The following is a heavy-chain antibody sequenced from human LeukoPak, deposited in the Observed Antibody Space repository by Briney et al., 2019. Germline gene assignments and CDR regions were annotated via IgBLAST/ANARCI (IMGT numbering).Heavy chain of an antibody. CDR2: FYHGGST. CDR3: ASGRAGITIFGVVTLGGGFFDY. CDR1: GYSISTGYY. J-gene: IGHJ4*02. D-gene: IGHD3-3*01. V-gene: IGHV4-38-2*02. Sequence: SETLSLTCTVSGYSISTGYYWDWIRQPPGKGLEWIGTFYHGGSTYYNPSLKSRFTISVDTSKNQFSLKLRPVTAADTAVYYCASGRAGITIFGVVTLGGGFFDYWGQGTLVTVSS.